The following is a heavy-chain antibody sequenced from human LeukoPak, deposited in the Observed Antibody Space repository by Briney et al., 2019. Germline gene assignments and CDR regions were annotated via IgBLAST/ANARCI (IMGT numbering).Heavy chain of an antibody. CDR3: AKGGEGWYPGFDY. D-gene: IGHD6-19*01. CDR2: ISSSSSTI. CDR1: GFTFSSYS. Sequence: GGSLRLSCAASGFTFSSYSMNWVRQAPGKGLEWVSYISSSSSTIYYADSVKGRFTISRDNAKSTLYLQMNSLRAEDTAVYYCAKGGEGWYPGFDYWGQGTLVTVSS. J-gene: IGHJ4*02. V-gene: IGHV3-48*01.